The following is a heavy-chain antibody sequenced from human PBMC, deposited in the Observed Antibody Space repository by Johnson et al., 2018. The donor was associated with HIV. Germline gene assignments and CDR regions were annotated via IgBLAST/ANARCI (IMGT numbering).Heavy chain of an antibody. CDR3: AKDGGGYGDYAYDAFDI. V-gene: IGHV3-30*18. CDR1: GFTFDDYG. J-gene: IGHJ3*02. D-gene: IGHD4-17*01. Sequence: QVQLVESGGGVVQPGRSLRLSCAASGFTFDDYGMSWVRQAPVKGLEWVAVIWHDGSNKYYADSVKGRFTISRDNSKTTLYLQMNSLRAEETAVYYCAKDGGGYGDYAYDAFDIWGQGTMVTVSS. CDR2: IWHDGSNK.